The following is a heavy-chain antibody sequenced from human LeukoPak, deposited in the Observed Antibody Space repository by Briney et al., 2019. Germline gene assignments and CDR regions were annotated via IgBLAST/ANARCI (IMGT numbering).Heavy chain of an antibody. V-gene: IGHV1-45*02. CDR1: GYTFNYRY. D-gene: IGHD2-2*02. Sequence: GAPVKVSCKASGYTFNYRYLHWVRQAPGQALEWRGWITPFNGNTNYAQKFQDRVTITRDRSMSTAYMELSSLRSEDTAMYYCARSGCSSTSCYKGYAFDIWGQGTMVTVSS. J-gene: IGHJ3*02. CDR3: ARSGCSSTSCYKGYAFDI. CDR2: ITPFNGNT.